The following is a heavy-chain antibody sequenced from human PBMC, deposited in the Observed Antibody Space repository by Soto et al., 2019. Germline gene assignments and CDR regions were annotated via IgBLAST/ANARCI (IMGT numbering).Heavy chain of an antibody. Sequence: EMQLLESGGGLVQPGGSLGLSCAASGFTFSSYAMNWVRQPPGKGLEWVSAISGSGDSTYYADSVKGRFTISRDNSINRLYLQMNSLRSEDTAVYYCAHPRGYGVFDAYDICGQGAMVTVSS. V-gene: IGHV3-23*01. CDR3: AHPRGYGVFDAYDI. J-gene: IGHJ3*02. D-gene: IGHD4-17*01. CDR1: GFTFSSYA. CDR2: ISGSGDST.